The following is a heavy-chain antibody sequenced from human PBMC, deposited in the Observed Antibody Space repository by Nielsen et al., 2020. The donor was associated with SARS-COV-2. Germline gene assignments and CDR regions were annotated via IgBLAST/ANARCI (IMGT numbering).Heavy chain of an antibody. J-gene: IGHJ4*02. CDR2: FDPEDGET. Sequence: ASVKVSCKVSGYTLTELSMHWVRQAPGKGLEWMGGFDPEDGETIYAQKFQGRVTMTEDTSTDTAYMELSSLRSDDTAVYYCARDGPSITIFGVVIIPVFDYWGQGTLVTVSS. D-gene: IGHD3-3*01. CDR1: GYTLTELS. V-gene: IGHV1-24*01. CDR3: ARDGPSITIFGVVIIPVFDY.